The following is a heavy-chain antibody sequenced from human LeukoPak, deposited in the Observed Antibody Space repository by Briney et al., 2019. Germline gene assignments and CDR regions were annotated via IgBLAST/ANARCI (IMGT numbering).Heavy chain of an antibody. CDR1: GGSFSGYY. CDR2: INHSGGT. D-gene: IGHD5-18*01. J-gene: IGHJ4*02. V-gene: IGHV4-34*01. Sequence: SETLSLTCAVYGGSFSGYYWSWIRQPPGKGLEWIGEINHSGGTNYNPSLKSRVTISVDTSKNQFSLKLSSVTAADTAVYYCARVRDTAMVTGHFDYWGQGTLVTVSS. CDR3: ARVRDTAMVTGHFDY.